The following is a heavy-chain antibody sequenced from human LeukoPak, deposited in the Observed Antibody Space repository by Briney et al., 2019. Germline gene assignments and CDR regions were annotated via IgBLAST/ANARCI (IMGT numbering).Heavy chain of an antibody. Sequence: PSETLSLTCTVSGGSISSSSYYWGWIRQPPGKGLEWIGSIYYSGSTYYNPSLKSRVTISVDTSKNQFSLKLSSVTAADTAVYYCARLPYDSSGYFDYWGQGTLVTVSS. CDR1: GGSISSSSYY. V-gene: IGHV4-39*07. D-gene: IGHD3-22*01. CDR3: ARLPYDSSGYFDY. J-gene: IGHJ4*02. CDR2: IYYSGST.